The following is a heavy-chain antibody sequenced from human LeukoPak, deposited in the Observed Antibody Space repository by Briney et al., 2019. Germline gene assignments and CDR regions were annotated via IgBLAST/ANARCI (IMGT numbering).Heavy chain of an antibody. J-gene: IGHJ4*02. Sequence: PSETLSLTCTVSGGSISSGGYYWSWIRQHPGKGLEWIGYIYYSGSTYYNPSLKSRVTISVDTSKNQFSLKLSSVTAADTAVYYCARIYGSGSSRYFVYWGQGTLVTVSS. CDR1: GGSISSGGYY. D-gene: IGHD3-10*01. CDR3: ARIYGSGSSRYFVY. V-gene: IGHV4-31*03. CDR2: IYYSGST.